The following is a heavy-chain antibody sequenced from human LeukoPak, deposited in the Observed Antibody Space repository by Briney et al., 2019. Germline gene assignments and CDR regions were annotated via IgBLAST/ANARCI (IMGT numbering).Heavy chain of an antibody. V-gene: IGHV3-11*06. D-gene: IGHD6-13*01. CDR1: GFTFSDYY. CDR2: ISSSSSYT. Sequence: GGSLRLSCAASGFTFSDYYMSWIRQAPGKGLEWVSYISSSSSYTNYADSVKGRFTISRDNAKNSLYLQMNSLRAEDTAVYYCARAAASKPVGYWGQGTLVTVSS. CDR3: ARAAASKPVGY. J-gene: IGHJ4*02.